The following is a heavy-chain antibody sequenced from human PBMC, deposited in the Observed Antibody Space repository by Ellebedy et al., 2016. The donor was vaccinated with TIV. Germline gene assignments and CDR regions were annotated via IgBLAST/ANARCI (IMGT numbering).Heavy chain of an antibody. CDR3: ARRKWELDY. D-gene: IGHD1-26*01. J-gene: IGHJ4*02. CDR1: GGSISSYY. V-gene: IGHV4-59*01. Sequence: MPSETLSLTCSVSGGSISSYYWSWIRQPPGKGLEWIGYIYYSGSTNYNPSLKSRVTISVDTSKNQFSLKLSSVTAADTAVYYCARRKWELDYWGQGTLVTVSS. CDR2: IYYSGST.